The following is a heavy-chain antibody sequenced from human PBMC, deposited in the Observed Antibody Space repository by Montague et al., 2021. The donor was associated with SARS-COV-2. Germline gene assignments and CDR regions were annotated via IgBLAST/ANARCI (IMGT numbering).Heavy chain of an antibody. CDR2: INHSGST. CDR3: ARERYSFSLTRGSTWFDP. J-gene: IGHJ5*02. D-gene: IGHD3-9*01. V-gene: IGHV4-34*01. CDR1: GGSFSGYY. Sequence: SETLSLTCAVYGGSFSGYYWSWIRQPPGKGLELIGEINHSGSTNYNPSLKSRVTISVDTSKNQFSLKLSSVTAADTAVYYCARERYSFSLTRGSTWFDPWGQGTLVTVSS.